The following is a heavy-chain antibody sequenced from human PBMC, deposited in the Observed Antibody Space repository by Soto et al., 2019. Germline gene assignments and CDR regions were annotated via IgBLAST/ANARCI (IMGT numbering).Heavy chain of an antibody. CDR2: MSYSGSS. J-gene: IGHJ5*02. CDR1: GGSLSTYY. D-gene: IGHD1-20*01. V-gene: IGHV4-59*01. CDR3: AKTRITSTAATFDP. Sequence: SETLSLTCTVSGGSLSTYYWSWIRQPPGKGLEWIVYMSYSGSSNYNPSLKSRVTMSVDTSKNQVSLKLSSVTAADTAVCYCAKTRITSTAATFDPWGQGTLVTVSS.